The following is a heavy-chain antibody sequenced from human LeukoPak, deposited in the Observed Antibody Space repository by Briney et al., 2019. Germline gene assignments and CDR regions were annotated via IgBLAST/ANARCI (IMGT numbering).Heavy chain of an antibody. J-gene: IGHJ5*02. Sequence: PGGSLRLSCVPSGFTFSGYAMSWVRQAPGKGLEWVSAISGSGGSTYYADSVKGRSTISRDNSKNTLYLQMNSLIAGDTAVYLCAKYQKAQPSPFDPWGQGTLVTVSS. V-gene: IGHV3-23*01. CDR2: ISGSGGST. CDR1: GFTFSGYA. D-gene: IGHD2-2*01. CDR3: AKYQKAQPSPFDP.